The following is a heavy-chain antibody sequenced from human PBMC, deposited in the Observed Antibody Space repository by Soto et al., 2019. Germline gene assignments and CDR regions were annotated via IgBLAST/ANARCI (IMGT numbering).Heavy chain of an antibody. J-gene: IGHJ3*02. CDR1: GFTFSSYG. CDR2: IWYDGSNK. CDR3: AREWCPYGYDSSADAFDI. V-gene: IGHV3-33*01. Sequence: GGSLRLSCAASGFTFSSYGMHWVRQAPGKGLEWVAVIWYDGSNKYYADSVKGRFTISRDNSKNTLYLQMNSLRAEDTAVCYCAREWCPYGYDSSADAFDIWGQGTMVTVSS. D-gene: IGHD3-22*01.